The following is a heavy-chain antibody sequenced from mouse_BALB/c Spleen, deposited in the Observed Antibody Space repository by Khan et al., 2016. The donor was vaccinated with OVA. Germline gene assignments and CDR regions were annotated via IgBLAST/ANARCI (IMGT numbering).Heavy chain of an antibody. CDR2: IFPGNVNT. J-gene: IGHJ4*01. CDR3: ARDGYFVGDAMDY. V-gene: IGHV1S56*01. CDR1: GYTFTTYY. Sequence: QVQLQQSGPDLVKPGTSVRISCKATGYTFTTYYIHWVKQRPGQGLEWIGWIFPGNVNTKYNEKFKGKATLTADKSSSTAHMQLSSLTSEDSAVYLYARDGYFVGDAMDYWGQGSSVTVSS. D-gene: IGHD2-3*01.